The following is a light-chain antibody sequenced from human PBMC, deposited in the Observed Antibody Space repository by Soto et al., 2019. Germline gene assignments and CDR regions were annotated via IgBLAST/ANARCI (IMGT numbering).Light chain of an antibody. CDR2: DVS. CDR3: SSYTSSSTDV. CDR1: SSDVGGYNY. V-gene: IGLV2-14*01. Sequence: QSALTQPASVSGSPGQSITISCTGTSSDVGGYNYVSWYQQHPGKAPKLMIYDVSNRPSGVSNRFSGSKSGNTASLTISGLQAEDESEYYCSSYTSSSTDVFGTGTTLTVL. J-gene: IGLJ1*01.